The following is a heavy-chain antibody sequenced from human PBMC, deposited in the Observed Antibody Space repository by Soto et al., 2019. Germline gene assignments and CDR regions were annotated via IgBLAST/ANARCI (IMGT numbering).Heavy chain of an antibody. D-gene: IGHD3-3*01. V-gene: IGHV3-53*01. CDR1: GFTVSSNY. J-gene: IGHJ4*02. CDR3: AKDRDYDFWSDYXY. CDR2: IYTDGRT. Sequence: GGSLRLSCAASGFTVSSNYMTWVRQAPGKGLEWVSIIYTDGRTYHADSVKGRFTISRDNSKNTLYLQMNSLRAEDTAVYYCAKDRDYDFWSDYXYWGQGTLVTVSS.